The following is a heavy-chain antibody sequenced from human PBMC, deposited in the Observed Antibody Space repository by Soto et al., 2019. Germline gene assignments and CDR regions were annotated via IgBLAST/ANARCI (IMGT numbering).Heavy chain of an antibody. D-gene: IGHD3-3*01. CDR2: ISGSGGST. CDR1: GFSFSSYA. Sequence: EVQLLESGGGLVQPGGSLRLSCAASGFSFSSYAMSWVRQAPGKGLEWVSAISGSGGSTYYADSVKGRFTISRDNSKNTLYLQMNSLRAEDTAVYYCAKDGPVLRFLGYYYYYGMDVRGQGTTVTVSS. J-gene: IGHJ6*02. CDR3: AKDGPVLRFLGYYYYYGMDV. V-gene: IGHV3-23*01.